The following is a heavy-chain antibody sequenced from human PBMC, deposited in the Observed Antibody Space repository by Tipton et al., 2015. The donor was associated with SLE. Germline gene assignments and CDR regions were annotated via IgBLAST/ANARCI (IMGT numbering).Heavy chain of an antibody. CDR2: ISDDGSRT. CDR1: GLRFREAY. J-gene: IGHJ3*01. Sequence: SLRLSCSVSGLRFREAYMSWIRQAPGKGLEWVSYISDDGSRTYYTDSVKGRFTISRDNAENSLYLQMDSLTAEDTAVYYRARSYCSGGRCNSKAFDVWGQGTMVTVSS. D-gene: IGHD2-15*01. V-gene: IGHV3-11*04. CDR3: ARSYCSGGRCNSKAFDV.